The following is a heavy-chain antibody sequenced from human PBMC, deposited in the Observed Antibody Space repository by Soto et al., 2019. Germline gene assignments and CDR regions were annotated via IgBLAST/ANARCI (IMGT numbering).Heavy chain of an antibody. J-gene: IGHJ4*02. CDR3: ARDGGHGYDMDY. Sequence: GGSLRLSCAASGFAFHTYSMDGVRQAPGKGLEWVSYISASSGTIYYADSVKGRFTISRDNAKNSLYLQMNGLRVEDTAVYYCARDGGHGYDMDYWGQGTLVTVSS. CDR1: GFAFHTYS. D-gene: IGHD5-12*01. CDR2: ISASSGTI. V-gene: IGHV3-48*01.